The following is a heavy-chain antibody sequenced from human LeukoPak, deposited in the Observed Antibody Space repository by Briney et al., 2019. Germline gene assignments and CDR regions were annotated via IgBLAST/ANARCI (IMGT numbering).Heavy chain of an antibody. J-gene: IGHJ4*02. CDR1: GFSLSTNGVG. Sequence: SGPTLVKPTQTLTLTCMFSGFSLSTNGVGVGWIRQPPGKALEWLALIYWDDDKRYSPSLKTRVTITKDTSKNQVFLTMTNVDPVDTATYYCAKYDTLAGGQGYSFDYRGQGIRVIVSS. V-gene: IGHV2-5*02. CDR2: IYWDDDK. D-gene: IGHD2-8*02. CDR3: AKYDTLAGGQGYSFDY.